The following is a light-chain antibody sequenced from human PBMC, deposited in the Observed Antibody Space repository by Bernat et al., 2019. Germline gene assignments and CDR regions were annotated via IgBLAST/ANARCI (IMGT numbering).Light chain of an antibody. Sequence: EIVLTQSPGTLSLSPGERATLSCTASQSVSSTYLAWYQQTPGQAPRLLMYGASTRATGIPARFSGSGSGTDFTLTISSLEPEDFAVYYCQQRSNWPLTFGGGTKVEIK. CDR3: QQRSNWPLT. CDR1: QSVSSTY. V-gene: IGKV3D-20*02. CDR2: GAS. J-gene: IGKJ4*01.